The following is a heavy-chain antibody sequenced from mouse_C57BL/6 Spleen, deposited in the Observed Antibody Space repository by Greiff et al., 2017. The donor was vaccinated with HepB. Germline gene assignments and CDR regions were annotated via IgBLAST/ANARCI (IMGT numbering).Heavy chain of an antibody. D-gene: IGHD2-4*01. J-gene: IGHJ2*01. CDR1: GYAFTNYL. V-gene: IGHV1-54*01. CDR2: INPGSGGT. Sequence: QVQLQQSGAELVRPGTSVKVSCKASGYAFTNYLIEWVKQRPGQGLEWIGVINPGSGGTNYNEKFKGKATLTADKSPSTAYMQLSSLTSEDSAVYFCARGDYDDYWGQGTTLTVSS. CDR3: ARGDYDDY.